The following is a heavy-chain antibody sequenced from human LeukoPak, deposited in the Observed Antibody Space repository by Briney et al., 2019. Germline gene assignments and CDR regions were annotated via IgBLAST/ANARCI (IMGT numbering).Heavy chain of an antibody. CDR2: ISYDGSNK. CDR1: GFTFSSYA. V-gene: IGHV3-30-3*01. J-gene: IGHJ4*02. D-gene: IGHD3-22*01. CDR3: ARASTLVVITFPPGY. Sequence: HPGGSLRLSCAASGFTFSSYAMHWVRQAPGKGLEWVAVISYDGSNKYYADSVKGRFTISRDNSKNTLYLQMNSLRAEDTAVYYCARASTLVVITFPPGYWGQGTLVTVSS.